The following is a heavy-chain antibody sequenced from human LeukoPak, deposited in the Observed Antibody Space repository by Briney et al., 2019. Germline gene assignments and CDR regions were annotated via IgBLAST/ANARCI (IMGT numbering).Heavy chain of an antibody. D-gene: IGHD5-24*01. CDR2: IYHSGST. CDR3: ARTRDGYKYGA. J-gene: IGHJ5*02. CDR1: GGSISSGGYS. V-gene: IGHV4-30-2*05. Sequence: SQTLSLTCAVSGGSISSGGYSWSWIRQPPGKGLEWIGYIYHSGSTYYNPSLKSRVTMSVDTSKNQFSLNLSSVTAADSAVYYCARTRDGYKYGAWGQGTLVTVSS.